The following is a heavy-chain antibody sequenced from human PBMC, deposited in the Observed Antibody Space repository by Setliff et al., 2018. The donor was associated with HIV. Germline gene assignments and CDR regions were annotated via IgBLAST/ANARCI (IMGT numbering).Heavy chain of an antibody. CDR3: ASPSITMVRGVMRSAFDI. Sequence: GASVKVSCKASGYTFTSYDINWVRQATGHGLEWMGWINPYSGDTGYAQKFQGRVTMTRETSTSTAYLELSNLRAEDTAVYYCASPSITMVRGVMRSAFDIWGQGTMVTVSS. CDR2: INPYSGDT. CDR1: GYTFTSYD. D-gene: IGHD3-10*01. J-gene: IGHJ3*02. V-gene: IGHV1-8*01.